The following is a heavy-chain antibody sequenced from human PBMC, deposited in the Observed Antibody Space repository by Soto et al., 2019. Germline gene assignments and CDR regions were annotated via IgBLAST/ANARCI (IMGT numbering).Heavy chain of an antibody. J-gene: IGHJ4*02. Sequence: SETLSLTCAFSGSSISSYYWSWIRQPPGKGLEWIGYIYYSGSTNYNPSLKSRVTISVDTSKNQFSLNLTSVTAADTAIYYCVKWDWLQHNHWGPGILVTVSS. D-gene: IGHD1-26*01. CDR2: IYYSGST. CDR1: GSSISSYY. V-gene: IGHV4-59*12. CDR3: VKWDWLQHNH.